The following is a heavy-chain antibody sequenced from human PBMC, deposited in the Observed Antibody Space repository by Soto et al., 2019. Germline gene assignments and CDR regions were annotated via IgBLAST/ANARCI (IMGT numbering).Heavy chain of an antibody. V-gene: IGHV1-18*01. CDR3: ARGGDIDFWSGYSREYSYYGMDV. CDR2: VSGYNRNT. D-gene: IGHD3-3*01. J-gene: IGHJ6*02. Sequence: ASVKVSCKAFGYNFPMYGITWVLQSPVQRLDWMGCVSGYNRNTNYAQKFQDRVTMTTDTSTSTAYMELRSLISDDTAVYYCARGGDIDFWSGYSREYSYYGMDVWGQGTTVTVSS. CDR1: GYNFPMYG.